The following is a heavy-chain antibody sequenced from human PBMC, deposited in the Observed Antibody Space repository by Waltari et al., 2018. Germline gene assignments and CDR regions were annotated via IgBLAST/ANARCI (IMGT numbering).Heavy chain of an antibody. D-gene: IGHD3-22*01. CDR3: ARSPHSSGYYYNY. CDR1: GGSFSGYY. V-gene: IGHV4-34*01. Sequence: QVQLQQWGAGLLKPSETLSLTCAVYGGSFSGYYWSWIRQPPGKGLEWIGEINHSGSTNYNPSLKSRGTISVDTSKNQFSLKLSSVTAADTDVYYCARSPHSSGYYYNYWGQGTLVTVSS. CDR2: INHSGST. J-gene: IGHJ4*02.